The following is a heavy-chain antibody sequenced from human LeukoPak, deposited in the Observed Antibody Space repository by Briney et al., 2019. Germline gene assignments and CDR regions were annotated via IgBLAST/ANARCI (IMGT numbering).Heavy chain of an antibody. CDR1: GFIVGGDF. CDR3: ARERGRGRDSPWFDY. D-gene: IGHD1-26*01. CDR2: IYSDGST. J-gene: IGHJ4*02. Sequence: GGSLRLSCAASGFIVGGDFMSWVRQAPGKGLEWVSVIYSDGSTYYADSVKGRFTISRDNSKNTLDLQMTGLRAEDTAVYYCARERGRGRDSPWFDYWGQGTLVTVSS. V-gene: IGHV3-53*01.